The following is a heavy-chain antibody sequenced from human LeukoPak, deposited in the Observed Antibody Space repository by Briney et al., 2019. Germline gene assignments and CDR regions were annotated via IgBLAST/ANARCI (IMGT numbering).Heavy chain of an antibody. CDR1: GFTFSSYA. J-gene: IGHJ6*02. D-gene: IGHD2-2*01. CDR2: ISGSGGST. CDR3: AKERLGYCSTTSCYYYYYGMDV. V-gene: IGHV3-23*01. Sequence: PGGSLRLSCAASGFTFSSYAMSWVRQAPGKGLEWVSAISGSGGSTYYADSVKGRFTISRDNSKNTLYLQMNSLRAEDTAVYYCAKERLGYCSTTSCYYYYYGMDVWGQGTTVTVSS.